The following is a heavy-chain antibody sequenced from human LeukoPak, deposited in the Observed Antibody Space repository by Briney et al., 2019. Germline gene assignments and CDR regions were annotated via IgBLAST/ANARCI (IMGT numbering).Heavy chain of an antibody. CDR2: ISGDGGRT. D-gene: IGHD3/OR15-3a*01. CDR3: AKYPGTGGP. J-gene: IGHJ5*02. CDR1: GFTVDDHA. V-gene: IGHV3-43*02. Sequence: GGSLRLSCAASGFTVDDHAMHWARHAPGKGLEWVSLISGDGGRTYYADSVKGRFTISRDNSKNSLYLQMNSLRTEDTALYYCAKYPGTGGPWGQGTLVTVSS.